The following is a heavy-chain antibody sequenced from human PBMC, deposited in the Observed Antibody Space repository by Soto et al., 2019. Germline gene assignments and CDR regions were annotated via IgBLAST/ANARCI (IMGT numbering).Heavy chain of an antibody. V-gene: IGHV4-59*01. D-gene: IGHD5-12*01. CDR2: IYYSGST. CDR1: VGSISSYY. CDR3: ARGDGYNYFYYFDY. Sequence: SETLSLTCTVSVGSISSYYWSWIRQPPGKGLEWIGYIYYSGSTNYNPSLKSRVTISVDTSKNQFSLKLSSVTAADTAVYYCARGDGYNYFYYFDYWGQGTLVTVSS. J-gene: IGHJ4*02.